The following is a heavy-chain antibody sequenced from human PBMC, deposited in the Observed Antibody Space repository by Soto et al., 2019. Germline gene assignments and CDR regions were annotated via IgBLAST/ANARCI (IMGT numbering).Heavy chain of an antibody. D-gene: IGHD3-22*01. CDR3: TTDSSHYYDSSGYYSTFDY. Sequence: GGSLRLSCAASGFTFSNAWMSWVRQAPGKGLEWVGRIKSKTDGGTTDYAAPVKGRFTISRDDSRNTLYLQMNSPKTEDTAVYYCTTDSSHYYDSSGYYSTFDYWGQGTLVTVSS. CDR2: IKSKTDGGTT. V-gene: IGHV3-15*01. J-gene: IGHJ4*02. CDR1: GFTFSNAW.